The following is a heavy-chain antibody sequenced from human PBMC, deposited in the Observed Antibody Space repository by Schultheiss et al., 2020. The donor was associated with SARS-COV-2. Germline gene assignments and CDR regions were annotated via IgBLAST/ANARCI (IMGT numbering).Heavy chain of an antibody. CDR2: IYYSGST. V-gene: IGHV4-31*03. CDR3: AGEDSAYSSGFDY. D-gene: IGHD6-19*01. Sequence: SETLSLTCTVSGGSVSSGSYYWSWIRQHPGKGLEWIGYIYYSGSTYYNPSLKSRVTISVDTSKNQFSLKLSSVTAADTAVYCCAGEDSAYSSGFDYWGQGTLVTVSS. CDR1: GGSVSSGSYY. J-gene: IGHJ4*02.